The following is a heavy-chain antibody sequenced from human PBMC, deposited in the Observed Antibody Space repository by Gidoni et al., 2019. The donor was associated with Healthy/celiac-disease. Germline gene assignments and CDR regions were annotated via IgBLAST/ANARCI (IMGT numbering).Heavy chain of an antibody. CDR1: GFTFSSYA. CDR2: ISYDGSNK. CDR3: ARDQDGDHGGGDFDY. Sequence: QVQLVESGGGVVQPGRSLSLSCAASGFTFSSYAMHWVRQAPGKGLEWVAVISYDGSNKYDADSGKGRFTISRDNSKNTPDLQMNSLRAEDTAVYYCARDQDGDHGGGDFDYWGQGTLVTVSS. J-gene: IGHJ4*02. V-gene: IGHV3-30-3*01. D-gene: IGHD4-17*01.